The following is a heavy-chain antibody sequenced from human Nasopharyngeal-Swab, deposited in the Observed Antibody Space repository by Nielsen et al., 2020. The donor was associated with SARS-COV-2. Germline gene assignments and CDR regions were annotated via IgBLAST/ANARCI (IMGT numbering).Heavy chain of an antibody. CDR1: GFTFSSYG. V-gene: IGHV3-33*01. D-gene: IGHD6-19*01. CDR3: ARDGLRYSSGWHRVDV. CDR2: IWYDGSNK. Sequence: GESLKISCAAAGFTFSSYGMHGVRQAPGKGQEWVAVIWYDGSNKYYADSVKGRFTISRDNSKNTLYLQMNSLRAEDTAVYYCARDGLRYSSGWHRVDVWGQGTTVTVSS. J-gene: IGHJ6*02.